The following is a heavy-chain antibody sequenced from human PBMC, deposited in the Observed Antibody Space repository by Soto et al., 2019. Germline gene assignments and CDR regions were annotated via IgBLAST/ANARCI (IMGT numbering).Heavy chain of an antibody. CDR1: GFTFGSHG. V-gene: IGHV3-33*01. CDR2: IRYDGSNK. Sequence: QLQRVESGGGVVHPGTSLRLSCVASGFTFGSHGMHWVRHAPGKGLEWVAFIRYDGSNKDYADSVKGRFTISRDNSKNTVFLQMHRLRVEDTAVYPGARDGQYLAPSGFDFWGQGTMVTVSS. J-gene: IGHJ3*01. D-gene: IGHD2-2*01. CDR3: ARDGQYLAPSGFDF.